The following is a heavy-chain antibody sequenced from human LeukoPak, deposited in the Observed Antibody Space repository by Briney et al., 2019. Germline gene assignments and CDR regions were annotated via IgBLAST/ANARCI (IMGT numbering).Heavy chain of an antibody. D-gene: IGHD3-16*01. J-gene: IGHJ4*02. Sequence: PGGSLRLSCAASGFALRTYWMHWVRQAPGKGLEWVSRLDTEGGAIYCADSVKGRFTISRDNAKNTLYLQMNSLRAEDTAVYFCARDFLGAGTFDYWGQGTLVTVSS. CDR1: GFALRTYW. CDR2: LDTEGGAI. V-gene: IGHV3-74*01. CDR3: ARDFLGAGTFDY.